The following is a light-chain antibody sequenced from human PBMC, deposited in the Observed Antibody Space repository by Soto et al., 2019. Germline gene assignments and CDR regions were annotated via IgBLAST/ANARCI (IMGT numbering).Light chain of an antibody. CDR3: QQYDNWPET. V-gene: IGKV3-15*01. J-gene: IGKJ1*01. CDR2: GAS. Sequence: IGMTQSPVTLSVSPGERATVSCRASQSVSSNLAWYQHKPGQAPRLLIYGASTRATGIPARFSGSGSGTEFTLTISSLQSEDFAVYYCQQYDNWPETFGQGTRLDI. CDR1: QSVSSN.